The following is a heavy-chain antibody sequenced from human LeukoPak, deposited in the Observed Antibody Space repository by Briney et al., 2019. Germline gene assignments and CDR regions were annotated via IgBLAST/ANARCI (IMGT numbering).Heavy chain of an antibody. CDR2: IWYDGSNK. V-gene: IGHV3-33*01. D-gene: IGHD2-2*01. CDR1: GFTFSSYG. CDR3: VREGIVVRRNWFDP. J-gene: IGHJ5*02. Sequence: GGSLRLSCAASGFTFSSYGMHWVRQAPGKGLEWVAVIWYDGSNKYYADSVKGRFTISRDNAKNTLYLQMNSLRAEDTAVYYCVREGIVVRRNWFDPWGQGTLVTVSS.